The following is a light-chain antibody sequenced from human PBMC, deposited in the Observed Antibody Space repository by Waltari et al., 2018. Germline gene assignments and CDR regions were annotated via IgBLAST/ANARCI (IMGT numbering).Light chain of an antibody. Sequence: DIVLTQSPDSLAVSLGERATINCKSSQSVLYSSTNKNYLAWYQQNPGQPPKLLIYWASTRESGVPDRFSGSGSGADFTLTISSLQAEDVAVYYCQQYYSTPPITFGQGTRLEIE. V-gene: IGKV4-1*01. CDR2: WAS. CDR1: QSVLYSSTNKNY. J-gene: IGKJ5*01. CDR3: QQYYSTPPIT.